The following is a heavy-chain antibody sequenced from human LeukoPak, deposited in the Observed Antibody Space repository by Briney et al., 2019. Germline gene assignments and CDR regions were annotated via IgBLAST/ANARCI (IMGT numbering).Heavy chain of an antibody. CDR2: IWYDGSNK. V-gene: IGHV3-33*01. J-gene: IGHJ5*02. CDR1: GFTFSNYG. CDR3: TRDVASRNWFDP. Sequence: AGGSLRLSCAASGFTFSNYGMHWVRQAPGKGLEWVAFIWYDGSNKYYADSVKGRFTISGDNSKNTLFLQMNSLRAEDTAVYYCTRDVASRNWFDPWGQGTLVTVSS.